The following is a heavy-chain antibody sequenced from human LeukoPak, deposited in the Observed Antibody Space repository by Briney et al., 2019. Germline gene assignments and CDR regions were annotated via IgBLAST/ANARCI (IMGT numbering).Heavy chain of an antibody. D-gene: IGHD6-13*01. CDR3: ASRTGIAAAGTMFDY. V-gene: IGHV4-39*01. CDR1: GGSISSSSYY. J-gene: IGHJ4*02. CDR2: IYYSGST. Sequence: SETLSLTCTVSGGSISSSSYYWGWIRQPPGKGLEWIGSIYYSGSTYYNQSLKSRVTISVDTSKNQFSLKLSSVTAADTAVYYCASRTGIAAAGTMFDYWGQGTLVTVSS.